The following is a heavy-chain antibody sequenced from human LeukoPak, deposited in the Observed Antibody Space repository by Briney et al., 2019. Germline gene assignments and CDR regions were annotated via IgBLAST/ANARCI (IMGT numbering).Heavy chain of an antibody. J-gene: IGHJ4*02. Sequence: GRSLRLSCAASGFTFSGYAIHWVRQAPGKGLEWVACLSYDGSNKFYADSVKGRFTISRDNSENTLHLQMNSLTDEDTAVYYCARGLYKNGWYYFDYWGQGTLVTVSS. CDR3: ARGLYKNGWYYFDY. CDR2: LSYDGSNK. D-gene: IGHD6-19*01. V-gene: IGHV3-33*01. CDR1: GFTFSGYA.